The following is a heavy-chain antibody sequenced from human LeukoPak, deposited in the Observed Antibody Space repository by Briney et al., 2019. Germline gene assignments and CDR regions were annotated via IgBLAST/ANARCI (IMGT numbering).Heavy chain of an antibody. Sequence: PGGSLRLSCAASGFTFSSYAMHWVRQAPGKGLEYVSAISSNGGSTYYANSVKGRFTISRDNSKNTLYLQMGSLRAEDMAVYYCARDDPLFSSCYDYWGQGTLVTVSS. J-gene: IGHJ4*02. CDR2: ISSNGGST. D-gene: IGHD2-2*01. CDR3: ARDDPLFSSCYDY. V-gene: IGHV3-64*01. CDR1: GFTFSSYA.